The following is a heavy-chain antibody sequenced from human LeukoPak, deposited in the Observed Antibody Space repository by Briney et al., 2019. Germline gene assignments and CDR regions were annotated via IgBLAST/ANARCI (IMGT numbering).Heavy chain of an antibody. CDR2: VKHDGSEK. CDR3: ARDLAYSRLDY. V-gene: IGHV3-7*03. Sequence: GGSLRLSCAVSGLTFSTYWMSWVRQAPGQGLEWVANVKHDGSEKYYVDSVKGRFTISRDNAKNSLFLQMNSLRDEDTAVYYCARDLAYSRLDYWGQGMLVTVSS. J-gene: IGHJ4*02. CDR1: GLTFSTYW. D-gene: IGHD5-18*01.